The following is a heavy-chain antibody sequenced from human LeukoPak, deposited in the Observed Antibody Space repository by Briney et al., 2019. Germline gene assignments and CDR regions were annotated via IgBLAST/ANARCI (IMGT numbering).Heavy chain of an antibody. CDR1: GYTFTSYD. V-gene: IGHV1-8*02. CDR2: MNPNSGNT. CDR3: ARVITMVRGVRYYMDV. J-gene: IGHJ6*03. Sequence: GASVTVSCKASGYTFTSYDINWVRQATGQGLEWMGWMNPNSGNTGYAQKFQGRVTMTRNTSISTAYMELSSLRSEDTAVYYCARVITMVRGVRYYMDVWGKGTTVTISS. D-gene: IGHD3-10*01.